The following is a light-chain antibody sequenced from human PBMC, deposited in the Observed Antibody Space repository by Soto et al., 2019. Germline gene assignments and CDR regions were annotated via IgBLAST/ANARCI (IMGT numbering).Light chain of an antibody. V-gene: IGKV1-17*01. J-gene: IGKJ1*01. CDR3: LQHTTYPWT. CDR2: AAS. Sequence: DIQMTQSPSSLSASVGDRVIISCRASQGIGNDLLWFQQKPGKAPKRLIYAASSLQSGVPSRFSGRGSGTEFTLTISSLQPEDFATYYCLQHTTYPWTFGQGTKVEI. CDR1: QGIGND.